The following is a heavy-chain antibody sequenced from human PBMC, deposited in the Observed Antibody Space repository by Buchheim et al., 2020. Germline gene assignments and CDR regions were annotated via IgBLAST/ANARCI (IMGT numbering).Heavy chain of an antibody. D-gene: IGHD3-3*01. V-gene: IGHV4-59*01. Sequence: QVQVQESGPGLVKPSETLSLTCTVSGTSIRNYYWSWIRQPPGKGLEWIGYIYYTGKTNYNPSLKSRVTLSIDTSKNQFTLKLKSVTAADTAVYYCARGPNYESWTPWLDPWGQGTL. CDR3: ARGPNYESWTPWLDP. CDR1: GTSIRNYY. J-gene: IGHJ5*02. CDR2: IYYTGKT.